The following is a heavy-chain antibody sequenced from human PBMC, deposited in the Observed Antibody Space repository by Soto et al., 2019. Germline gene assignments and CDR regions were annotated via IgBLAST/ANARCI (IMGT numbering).Heavy chain of an antibody. CDR3: ARAGIKTTIRNAFDI. V-gene: IGHV3-74*01. CDR1: GFTFSDYE. Sequence: EVQLVESGGGLVQPGGSLRLSCEVSGFTFSDYEINWIRQAPGKGLVWVSRFNSDGSSTNYADSVKGRFTISRDNAKNTLYLQMNSLRAEDTAVYYCARAGIKTTIRNAFDIWGQGTMVTVSS. CDR2: FNSDGSST. J-gene: IGHJ3*02.